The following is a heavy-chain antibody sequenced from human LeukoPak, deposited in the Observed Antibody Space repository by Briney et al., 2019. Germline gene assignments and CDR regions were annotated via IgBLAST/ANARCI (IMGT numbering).Heavy chain of an antibody. J-gene: IGHJ4*02. CDR2: TYYRSKWYN. Sequence: SQTLSLTCAISGDSVSSNSAAWDWIRQSPSRGLEWLGSTYYRSKWYNDYVESVKSRITISPDTSKTQFSLQLNSVTPEDTAVYYCARQEGGVPRDWGQGTLVTVSS. V-gene: IGHV6-1*01. CDR1: GDSVSSNSAA. CDR3: ARQEGGVPRD. D-gene: IGHD4/OR15-4a*01.